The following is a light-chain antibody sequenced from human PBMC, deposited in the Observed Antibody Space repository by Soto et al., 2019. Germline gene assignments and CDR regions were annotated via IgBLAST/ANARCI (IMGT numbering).Light chain of an antibody. J-gene: IGKJ1*01. Sequence: DIQMTQSPSTLSASAGDRVIIACRASQSIGSWLAWYQQKPGKAPKLLIYKASTLESGVPSRFSGSGSGTEFTLTIRSLQPDDFATYYCQQYNTYLWTFGQGTKVDIK. CDR3: QQYNTYLWT. V-gene: IGKV1-5*03. CDR1: QSIGSW. CDR2: KAS.